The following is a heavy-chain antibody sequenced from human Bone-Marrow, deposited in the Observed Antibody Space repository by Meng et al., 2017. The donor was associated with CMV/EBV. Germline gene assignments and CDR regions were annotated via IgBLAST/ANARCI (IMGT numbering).Heavy chain of an antibody. CDR3: ARPRRYCSGGSCSSYYGMDV. CDR1: GGSSRGYY. CDR2: INHSGST. V-gene: IGHV4-34*01. D-gene: IGHD2-15*01. J-gene: IGHJ6*02. Sequence: SETLALTCAVYGGSSRGYYWSWIRQPPGKGLEWIGEINHSGSTNYNPSLKSRVTISVDTSKNQFSLKLRSVTAADTAVYYCARPRRYCSGGSCSSYYGMDVWGQGTTVTVSS.